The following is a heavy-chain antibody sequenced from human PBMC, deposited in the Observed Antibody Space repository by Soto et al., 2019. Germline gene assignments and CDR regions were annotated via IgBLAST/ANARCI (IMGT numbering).Heavy chain of an antibody. J-gene: IGHJ4*02. CDR2: IYYSGST. D-gene: IGHD3-22*01. Sequence: PSETLSLTCTVSGGSISSYYWSWIRQPPGKGLEWIGYIYYSGSTYYNPSLKSRVTISVDTSKNQFSLKLSSVTAADTAVYYCARVGGYYYERVFDYWGQGTLVTVSS. CDR1: GGSISSYY. V-gene: IGHV4-30-4*01. CDR3: ARVGGYYYERVFDY.